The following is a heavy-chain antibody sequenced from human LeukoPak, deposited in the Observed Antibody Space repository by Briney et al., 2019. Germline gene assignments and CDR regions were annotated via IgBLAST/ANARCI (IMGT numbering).Heavy chain of an antibody. J-gene: IGHJ4*02. CDR2: IYYGGST. Sequence: SETLSLTCTVSGGSISSYYWSWIRQPPGKGLEWIGYIYYGGSTNYNPSLKSRVTISVDTSKNQFSLKLSSVTAADTAVYYCARGRRQLDYWGQGTLVTVSS. V-gene: IGHV4-59*01. CDR3: ARGRRQLDY. D-gene: IGHD1-1*01. CDR1: GGSISSYY.